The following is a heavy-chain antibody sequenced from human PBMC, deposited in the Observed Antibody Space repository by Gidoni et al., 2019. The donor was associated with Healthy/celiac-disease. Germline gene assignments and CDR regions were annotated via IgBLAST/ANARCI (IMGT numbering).Heavy chain of an antibody. CDR2: IWYDGSNK. CDR1: GFTFSSYG. Sequence: QVQLVESGGGVVQPGRSLRLSCAASGFTFSSYGMHWVRQAPGKGLEWVAVIWYDGSNKYYADSVKGRFTISRDNSKNTLYLQMNSLRAEDTAVYYCARDPMGQWLVEYYYYGMDVWGQGTTVTVSS. D-gene: IGHD6-19*01. CDR3: ARDPMGQWLVEYYYYGMDV. V-gene: IGHV3-33*01. J-gene: IGHJ6*02.